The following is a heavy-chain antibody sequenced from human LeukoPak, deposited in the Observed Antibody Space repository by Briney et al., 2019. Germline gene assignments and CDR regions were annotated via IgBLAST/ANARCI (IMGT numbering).Heavy chain of an antibody. CDR1: GFTFSSYA. V-gene: IGHV3-9*01. Sequence: GGSLRLSCAASGFTFSSYAMSWVRQAPGKGLEWVSGISWNSGSIGYADSVKGRFTISRDNAKNSLYLQMNSLRAEDTALYYCAKGSHYDILTGSLYWGQGTLVTVSS. J-gene: IGHJ4*02. D-gene: IGHD3-9*01. CDR2: ISWNSGSI. CDR3: AKGSHYDILTGSLY.